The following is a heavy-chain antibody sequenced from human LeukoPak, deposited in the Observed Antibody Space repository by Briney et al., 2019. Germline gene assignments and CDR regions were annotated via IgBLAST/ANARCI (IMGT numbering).Heavy chain of an antibody. Sequence: GGSLRLSCAASAFTFSSYSMNWVRQAPGKGLEWVSSISSSSSYIYYADSVKGRFTISRDNAKNSLYLQMNSLRAEDTAVYYCARVFTMIPRADAFDIWGQGTMVTVSS. D-gene: IGHD3-22*01. CDR1: AFTFSSYS. CDR3: ARVFTMIPRADAFDI. V-gene: IGHV3-21*01. CDR2: ISSSSSYI. J-gene: IGHJ3*02.